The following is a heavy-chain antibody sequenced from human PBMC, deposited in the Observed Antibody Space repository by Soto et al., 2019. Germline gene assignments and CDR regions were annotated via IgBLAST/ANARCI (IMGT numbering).Heavy chain of an antibody. CDR2: ISGSGGST. D-gene: IGHD3-3*01. CDR1: GFTFSSYA. J-gene: IGHJ3*02. V-gene: IGHV3-23*01. CDR3: AKTLGYEFWSGYSDAFDI. Sequence: EVQLLESGGGLVQPGGSLRLSCAASGFTFSSYAMSWVRQAPGKGLEWVSAISGSGGSTYYADSVKGRFTISRDNSKNTLYLQMNSLRAEDTAVYYCAKTLGYEFWSGYSDAFDIWGQGRMVTVSS.